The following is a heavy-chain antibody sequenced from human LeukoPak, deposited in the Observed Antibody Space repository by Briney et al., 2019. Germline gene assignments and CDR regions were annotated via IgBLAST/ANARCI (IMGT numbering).Heavy chain of an antibody. CDR2: IYSGGST. CDR1: GFTVSSNY. D-gene: IGHD2-2*01. V-gene: IGHV3-66*01. J-gene: IGHJ6*02. Sequence: GGSLRLSCAASGFTVSSNYMSWVRQAPGKGLEWVSVIYSGGSTYYADSVKGRFTISRDNSKNTLYLQMNSLRAEDTAVYYCARDQIVVVPAAAEKYYYYYGMDVWGQGTTVTVSS. CDR3: ARDQIVVVPAAAEKYYYYYGMDV.